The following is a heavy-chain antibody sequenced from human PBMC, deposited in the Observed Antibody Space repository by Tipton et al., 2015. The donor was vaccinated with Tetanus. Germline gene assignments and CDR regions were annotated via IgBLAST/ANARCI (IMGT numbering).Heavy chain of an antibody. D-gene: IGHD1-1*01. CDR1: GGSSSSFY. CDR3: VTVNFPNYYHYGMDV. CDR2: INQRGT. Sequence: TLSLTCAVYGGSSSSFYWSWIRQPPGGGLEWIGEINQRGTSYNPSLKSRATISVDTSKNQFSLNLTSVTAADTAMYYCVTVNFPNYYHYGMDVWGQGTTVTVSS. J-gene: IGHJ6*02. V-gene: IGHV4-34*01.